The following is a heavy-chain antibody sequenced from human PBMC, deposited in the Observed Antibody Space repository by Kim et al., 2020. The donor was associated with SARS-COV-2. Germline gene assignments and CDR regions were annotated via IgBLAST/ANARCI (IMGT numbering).Heavy chain of an antibody. Sequence: GGSLRLSCAASGFTFSSYAMSWVRQAPGKGLEWASSISGNGVSTYYADSVKGRFTVSRDNSKNTLYLQMNSLRAEDTAVYYCAKSGSSGYPSDYWGQGTLVTVSS. V-gene: IGHV3-23*01. CDR2: ISGNGVST. CDR1: GFTFSSYA. CDR3: AKSGSSGYPSDY. J-gene: IGHJ4*02. D-gene: IGHD3-22*01.